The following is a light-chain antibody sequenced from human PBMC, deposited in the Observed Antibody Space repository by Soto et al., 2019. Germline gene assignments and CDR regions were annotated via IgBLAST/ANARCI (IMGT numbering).Light chain of an antibody. J-gene: IGKJ4*01. Sequence: DIVMTQSPDSLAVSLGERATINCKSGQTILYSSNERNYLAWYQQKAGQPPKLLIYWASTRESGVPERFSGSGSGTDFSLTISSLQAEDVAVYYCQQHYSAPALTFGGGTKVEIK. CDR1: QTILYSSNERNY. V-gene: IGKV4-1*01. CDR3: QQHYSAPALT. CDR2: WAS.